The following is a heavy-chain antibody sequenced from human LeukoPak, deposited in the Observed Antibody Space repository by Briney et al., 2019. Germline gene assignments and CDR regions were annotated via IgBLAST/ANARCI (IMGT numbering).Heavy chain of an antibody. CDR3: AKGSEEAVAWNWFDP. CDR1: GFTFSSYA. D-gene: IGHD6-19*01. Sequence: PGGSLRLSCAASGFTFSSYAMSWVRQAPGKGLEWVSAISGSGGSTYYADSVKGRFTISRDNSKNTLYLQMNSLRAEDTAVYYCAKGSEEAVAWNWFDPWGQGTLVTVSS. CDR2: ISGSGGST. J-gene: IGHJ5*02. V-gene: IGHV3-23*01.